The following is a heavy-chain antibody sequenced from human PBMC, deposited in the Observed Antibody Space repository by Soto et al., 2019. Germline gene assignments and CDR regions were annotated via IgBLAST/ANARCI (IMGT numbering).Heavy chain of an antibody. V-gene: IGHV1-18*01. J-gene: IGHJ6*03. D-gene: IGHD4-17*01. CDR3: ARAMTTVTTGYYYYYMDV. CDR2: ISAYNGNT. CDR1: GYTFTSYG. Sequence: QVQLVQSGAEVKKPGASVKVSCKASGYTFTSYGISWVRQAPGQGLEWMGWISAYNGNTNYAQKLQGRVTMTTDTSPSTAYMELRSLRSDDTAVYYCARAMTTVTTGYYYYYMDVWGKGTTVTVSS.